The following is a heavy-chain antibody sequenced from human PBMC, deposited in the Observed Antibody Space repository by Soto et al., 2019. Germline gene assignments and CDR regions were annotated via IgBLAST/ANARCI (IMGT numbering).Heavy chain of an antibody. CDR1: GGSISSGSYY. CDR2: IYSTEST. Sequence: VQLQESGPGLVKPSQTLPLTCTVSGGSISSGSYYWSWIRQHPGKGLEWIGYIYSTESTNYNPSLKSRLTISVDMSASQFSLKLSSVTVADTAVYYCARSDSSGKTRYYFDHWGQGTLVTVSS. CDR3: ARSDSSGKTRYYFDH. D-gene: IGHD3-22*01. V-gene: IGHV4-31*03. J-gene: IGHJ4*02.